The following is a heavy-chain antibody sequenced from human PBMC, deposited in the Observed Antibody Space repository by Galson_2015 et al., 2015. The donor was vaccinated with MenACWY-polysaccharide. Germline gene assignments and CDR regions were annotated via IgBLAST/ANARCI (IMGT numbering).Heavy chain of an antibody. V-gene: IGHV3-21*01. J-gene: IGHJ4*02. CDR3: ARPSSGGSYYND. D-gene: IGHD2-15*01. CDR2: ISSTGEYK. Sequence: SLRLSCAASGFRFNTCTMKWVRQAPGKGLEWVSSISSTGEYKFYADPLKGRFSISRDSAKNSVYLQMNSLRAEDTAVYYCARPSSGGSYYNDWGQGTLVTVSS. CDR1: GFRFNTCT.